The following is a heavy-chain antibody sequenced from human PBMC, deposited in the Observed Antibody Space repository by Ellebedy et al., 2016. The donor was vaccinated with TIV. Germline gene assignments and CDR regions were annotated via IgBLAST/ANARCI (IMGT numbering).Heavy chain of an antibody. J-gene: IGHJ5*02. Sequence: GESLKISCAASGFNFRSYWMTWVRQAPGKGLEWVAKIRQEGDEIYYVESVKGRFTISRANAKNSLFLQMNRLRVEDTAVYYCSRRASYGDYAVQVNPWFDPWGQGTLVTVSS. CDR3: SRRASYGDYAVQVNPWFDP. CDR2: IRQEGDEI. D-gene: IGHD4-17*01. V-gene: IGHV3-7*01. CDR1: GFNFRSYW.